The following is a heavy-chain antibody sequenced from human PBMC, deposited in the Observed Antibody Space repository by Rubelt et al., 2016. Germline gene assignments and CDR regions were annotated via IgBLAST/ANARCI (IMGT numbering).Heavy chain of an antibody. D-gene: IGHD4-23*01. V-gene: IGHV3-11*06. CDR3: ATTYGGNSYYYGMDV. CDR2: ISSSSSYT. J-gene: IGHJ6*02. CDR1: GFTFSDYY. Sequence: VQLVESGGGLVKPGGSLRLSCAASGFTFSDYYMSWIRQAPGKGLEWVSYISSSSSYTNYADSVKGRFTISRDNAKNSLYLQMNSLRAEDTAVYYCATTYGGNSYYYGMDVWGQGTTVTVSS.